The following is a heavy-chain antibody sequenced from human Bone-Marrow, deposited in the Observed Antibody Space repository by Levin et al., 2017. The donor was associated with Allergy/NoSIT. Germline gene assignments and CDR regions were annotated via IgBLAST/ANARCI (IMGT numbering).Heavy chain of an antibody. CDR3: ARDRYYASSGYEGRFDQ. D-gene: IGHD3-22*01. V-gene: IGHV3-33*01. CDR2: IYYDGKNE. CDR1: GFPFSDYG. Sequence: PGGSLRLSCAASGFPFSDYGMHWVRQAPGKGLEWVSFIYYDGKNEYYGDSVKGRFTISRDNSKNTLYLQMNSLRGEDTALYYCARDRYYASSGYEGRFDQWGQGTLVTVSS. J-gene: IGHJ4*02.